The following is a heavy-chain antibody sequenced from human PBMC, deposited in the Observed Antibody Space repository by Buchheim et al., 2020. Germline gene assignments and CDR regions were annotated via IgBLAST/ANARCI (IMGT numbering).Heavy chain of an antibody. Sequence: EVHLVESGGGLVQPGGSLRLSCAASGFTVSGYWMHRVRHVPGQGLVWVSRINSDGGTNYADSVEGRFTISRDNAKNMVYLQMNSLRAEDTAIYYCARGGYSTDGSSDYWGQGTL. J-gene: IGHJ4*02. D-gene: IGHD5-24*01. CDR2: INSDGGT. CDR1: GFTVSGYW. V-gene: IGHV3-74*01. CDR3: ARGGYSTDGSSDY.